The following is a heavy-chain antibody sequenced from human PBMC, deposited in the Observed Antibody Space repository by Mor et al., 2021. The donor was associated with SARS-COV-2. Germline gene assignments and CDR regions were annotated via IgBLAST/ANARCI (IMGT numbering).Heavy chain of an antibody. J-gene: IGHJ5*02. CDR3: AKFGEGSSWPLDWFDP. Sequence: GSGGSTYYADSVKGRFTISRDNSKNTLYLQMNSLRAEDTAVYYCAKFGEGSSWPLDWFDPWGQGTLVTVSS. V-gene: IGHV3-23*01. D-gene: IGHD6-13*01. CDR2: GSGGST.